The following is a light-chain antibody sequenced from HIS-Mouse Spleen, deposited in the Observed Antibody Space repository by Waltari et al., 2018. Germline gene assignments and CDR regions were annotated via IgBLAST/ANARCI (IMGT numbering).Light chain of an antibody. Sequence: QSVLTQPPSASGTPGQRVTISCSGSSSNIGSNYVYWYQQLPGTAPKLLSYRNNQRPSGVPDRLSGSKSGTSASLAISGLRSEDEADYYCAAWDDSLSGPLFGGGTKLTVL. CDR2: RNN. J-gene: IGLJ2*01. CDR1: SSNIGSNY. CDR3: AAWDDSLSGPL. V-gene: IGLV1-47*01.